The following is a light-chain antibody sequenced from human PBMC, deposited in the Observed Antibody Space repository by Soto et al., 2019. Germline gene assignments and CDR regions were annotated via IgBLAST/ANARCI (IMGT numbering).Light chain of an antibody. CDR3: RLYDNWPQT. J-gene: IGKJ1*01. CDR1: QSVSSN. Sequence: LSCRASQSVSSNLAWYQQKPGQAPRLLIYGASTRATGIPARFSGSGSGTEFTQACSRLMSADFPFRSWRLYDNWPQTLGQGTKVDI. V-gene: IGKV3-15*01. CDR2: GAS.